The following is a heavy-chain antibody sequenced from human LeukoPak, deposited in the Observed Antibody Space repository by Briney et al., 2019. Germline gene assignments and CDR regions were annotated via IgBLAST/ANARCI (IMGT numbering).Heavy chain of an antibody. J-gene: IGHJ6*03. CDR1: GFTFGDYY. D-gene: IGHD3-9*01. CDR3: ARDGVLRYFDWLFPYYMDV. V-gene: IGHV3-11*01. CDR2: ISTSASTI. Sequence: PGGSLRLSCAASGFTFGDYYMTWIRQAPGKGLEWVSYISTSASTIYYADSVKGRFTISRDNAKNSPYLQMNSLRAEDTAVYYCARDGVLRYFDWLFPYYMDVWGKGTTVTISS.